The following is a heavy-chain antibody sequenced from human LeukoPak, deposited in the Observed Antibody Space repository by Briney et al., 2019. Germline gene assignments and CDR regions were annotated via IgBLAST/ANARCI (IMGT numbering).Heavy chain of an antibody. D-gene: IGHD2-2*03. CDR3: AKLDIVVVPAAMTFDY. V-gene: IGHV3-23*01. CDR1: GFTFSSYA. CDR2: ISGSGGST. Sequence: AGGSLRLSCAASGFTFSSYAMSWVRQAPGRGLEWVSAISGSGGSTYYADSVKGRFTISRDNSKNTLYLQMNSLRAEDTAVYYCAKLDIVVVPAAMTFDYWGQGTLVTVSS. J-gene: IGHJ4*02.